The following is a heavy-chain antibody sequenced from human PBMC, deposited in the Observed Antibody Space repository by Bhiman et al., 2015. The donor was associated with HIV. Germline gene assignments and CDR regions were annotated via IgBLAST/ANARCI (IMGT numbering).Heavy chain of an antibody. CDR3: ARGSSSSLSAERFDP. J-gene: IGHJ5*02. Sequence: EVQLVESGGGLVKPGGSLRLSCAASGFTFSIYSMNWVRQAPGKGLEWVSSISSSSSYIYYADSVKGRFTISRDNAKNSLYLQMNSLGAEDTAVYYCARGSSSSLSAERFDPWGQGTLVTVSS. CDR1: GFTFSIYS. D-gene: IGHD6-6*01. V-gene: IGHV3-21*01. CDR2: ISSSSSYI.